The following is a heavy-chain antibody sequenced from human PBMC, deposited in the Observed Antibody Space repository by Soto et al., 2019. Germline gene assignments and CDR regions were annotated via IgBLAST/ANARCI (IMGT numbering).Heavy chain of an antibody. Sequence: QVQLQQWGAGLLKPSETLSLTCAVYGGSFSGYYWSWIRQPPGKGLEWIGEINHSGSTNYNPSLKSPVPISVDTSKNHFSLKLSSVAAADTAVYYCARGRGVIALAGPPNFTNRGYRFRYFDYWGQGTLVTVSS. CDR1: GGSFSGYY. V-gene: IGHV4-34*01. J-gene: IGHJ4*02. CDR3: ARGRGVIALAGPPNFTNRGYRFRYFDY. CDR2: INHSGST. D-gene: IGHD3-16*02.